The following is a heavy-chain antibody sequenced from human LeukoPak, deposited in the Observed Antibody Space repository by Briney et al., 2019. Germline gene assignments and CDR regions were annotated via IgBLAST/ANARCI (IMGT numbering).Heavy chain of an antibody. Sequence: SETLSLTCTVSGGSISSGSYYWSCIRQPAGKGLEWIGRIYTSGSTNYNPSLKSRVTISVDTSKNQFSLKLSSVTAADTAVYYCATDQGPHFLRYYYYMDVWGKGTTVTISS. CDR3: ATDQGPHFLRYYYYMDV. CDR2: IYTSGST. J-gene: IGHJ6*03. V-gene: IGHV4-61*02. CDR1: GGSISSGSYY. D-gene: IGHD2/OR15-2a*01.